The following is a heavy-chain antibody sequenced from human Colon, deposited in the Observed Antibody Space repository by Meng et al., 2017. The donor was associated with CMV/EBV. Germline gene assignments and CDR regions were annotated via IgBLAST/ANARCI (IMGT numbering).Heavy chain of an antibody. CDR1: GFTFSSYA. CDR2: ISGSGGST. CDR3: ANPRSGYFWSGQRLNYYYYGMDV. J-gene: IGHJ6*02. Sequence: GESLKISCAASGFTFSSYAMSWVRQAPGKGLEWVSAISGSGGSTCYADSVKGRFTISRDNSKNTLYLQMNSLRAEDTAVYYCANPRSGYFWSGQRLNYYYYGMDVWGQGTTVTVSS. V-gene: IGHV3-23*01. D-gene: IGHD3-3*01.